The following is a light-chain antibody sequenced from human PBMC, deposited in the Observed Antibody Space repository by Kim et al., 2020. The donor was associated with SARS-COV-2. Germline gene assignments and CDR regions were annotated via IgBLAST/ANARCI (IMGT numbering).Light chain of an antibody. Sequence: DFVMTQFPDSLAVSLGERATINCQSSQSILYRSDNKNYLAWCQQRAGQPPRLLIYWASTRASGVPDRFSGSGSGTDFTLTISSLQAEGVAVYYCQQYYSSPYSFGRGTKLEI. J-gene: IGKJ2*03. V-gene: IGKV4-1*01. CDR3: QQYYSSPYS. CDR2: WAS. CDR1: QSILYRSDNKNY.